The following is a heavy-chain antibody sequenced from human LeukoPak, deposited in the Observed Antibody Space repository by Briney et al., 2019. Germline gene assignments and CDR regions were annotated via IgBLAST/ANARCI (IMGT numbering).Heavy chain of an antibody. Sequence: SETPSLTCAVYGGSFSGYYWSWIRQPPGKGLEWIGEINHSGSTNYNPSLKSRVTISVDTSKNQFSLKLSSVTAADTAVYYCARGLQGPAFDIWGQGTMVTVSS. J-gene: IGHJ3*02. CDR3: ARGLQGPAFDI. CDR2: INHSGST. CDR1: GGSFSGYY. V-gene: IGHV4-34*01.